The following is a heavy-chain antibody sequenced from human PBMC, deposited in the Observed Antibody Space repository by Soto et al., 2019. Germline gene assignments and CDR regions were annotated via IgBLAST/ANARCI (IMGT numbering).Heavy chain of an antibody. D-gene: IGHD3-9*01. Sequence: QVQLVQSGAEVKKPGASMTVSCKASGYTFTKYGITWVRQAPGQGLEWMGWINPNNGDTNYARHLQGRVSMTTDTSSSTAYMELSSLRSDDTAVYFCARRMAATGPLDFFDYWGQGTLATVSS. CDR2: INPNNGDT. CDR1: GYTFTKYG. CDR3: ARRMAATGPLDFFDY. V-gene: IGHV1-18*01. J-gene: IGHJ4*02.